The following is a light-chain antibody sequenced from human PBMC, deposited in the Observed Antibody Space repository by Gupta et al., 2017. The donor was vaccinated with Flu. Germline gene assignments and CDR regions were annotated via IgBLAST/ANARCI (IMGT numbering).Light chain of an antibody. Sequence: DIQMTQSPSSLSASVGDRVTIACRTSQSISTYLNWYQQKPGKAPNLLIYGASSLQSGVPSRFSGXGSXTDFTLXSSRLQPEDFATYYCQQSYSYPETXGQGTKVEIK. CDR3: QQSYSYPET. CDR2: GAS. CDR1: QSISTY. V-gene: IGKV1-39*01. J-gene: IGKJ1*01.